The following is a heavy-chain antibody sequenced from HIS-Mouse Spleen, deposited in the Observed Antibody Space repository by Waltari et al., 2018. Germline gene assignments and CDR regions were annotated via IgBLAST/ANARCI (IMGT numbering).Heavy chain of an antibody. CDR1: GFTFSSYA. J-gene: IGHJ2*01. CDR2: ISYDGSNK. Sequence: QVQLVESGGGVVQPGRSLRLSCASSGFTFSSYAMPWVRQAPGKGLEWVAVISYDGSNKYYADSVKGRFTISRDNSKNTLYLQMNSLRAEDTAVYYCATGVGIKYWYFDLWGRGTLVTVSS. D-gene: IGHD2-21*01. CDR3: ATGVGIKYWYFDL. V-gene: IGHV3-30*03.